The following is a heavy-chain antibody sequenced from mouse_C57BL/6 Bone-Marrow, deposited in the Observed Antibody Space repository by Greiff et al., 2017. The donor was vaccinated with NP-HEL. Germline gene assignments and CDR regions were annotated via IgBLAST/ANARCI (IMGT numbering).Heavy chain of an antibody. CDR2: IYPRSGNT. Sequence: QVQLQQSGAELARPGASVKLSCKASGYTFTSYGISWVKQRTGQGLEWIGEIYPRSGNTYYNEKFKGKATLTADKSSSTAYMELRSLTSEDSAVYFCARWVGSGHYFDYWGQGTTLTVSS. J-gene: IGHJ2*01. V-gene: IGHV1-81*01. CDR3: ARWVGSGHYFDY. D-gene: IGHD3-2*02. CDR1: GYTFTSYG.